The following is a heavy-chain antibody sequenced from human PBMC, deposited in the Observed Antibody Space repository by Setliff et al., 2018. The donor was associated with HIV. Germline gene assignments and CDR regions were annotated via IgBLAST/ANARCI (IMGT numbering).Heavy chain of an antibody. CDR3: ASIDCGGDCYSYYYYGMDV. D-gene: IGHD2-21*02. Sequence: SVKVSCKAPGGTFSSHAINWVRQAAGQGLEWMGRFIPMFGNTNYAQKFQGRVTITADESASTAYMELSSLRSEDTAVYYCASIDCGGDCYSYYYYGMDVWGQGTTVTVSS. V-gene: IGHV1-69*13. CDR2: FIPMFGNT. CDR1: GGTFSSHA. J-gene: IGHJ6*02.